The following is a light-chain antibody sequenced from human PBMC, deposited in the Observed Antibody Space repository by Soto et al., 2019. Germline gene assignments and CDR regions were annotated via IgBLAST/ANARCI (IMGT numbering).Light chain of an antibody. CDR1: SSDVGSYHL. Sequence: QSVLTQAASVSGSPGQSITISCTGTSSDVGSYHLVSWYQQHPGKAPKLMIYEVSKRPSGLSNRFSGSKSGNTASLTISGLQAEDEADYYCCSYAGSRTPLIFGTGTKLTVL. J-gene: IGLJ1*01. CDR2: EVS. V-gene: IGLV2-23*02. CDR3: CSYAGSRTPLI.